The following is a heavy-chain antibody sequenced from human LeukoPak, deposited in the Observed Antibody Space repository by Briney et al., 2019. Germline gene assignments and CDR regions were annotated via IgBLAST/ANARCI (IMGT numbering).Heavy chain of an antibody. Sequence: GGSLRLSCVVSGFSVSNNYIIWVRQAPGNGLERVSVIYGDGRTSHSASVRGRFTISRDNSKNIVSLQMNNLRAEATAVYYCATSLGSYGDNFDYWGQGTLVTVSS. CDR3: ATSLGSYGDNFDY. CDR2: IYGDGRT. D-gene: IGHD1-26*01. V-gene: IGHV3-53*01. CDR1: GFSVSNNY. J-gene: IGHJ4*02.